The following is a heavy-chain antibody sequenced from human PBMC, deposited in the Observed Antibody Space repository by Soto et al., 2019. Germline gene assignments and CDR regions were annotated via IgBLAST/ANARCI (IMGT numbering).Heavy chain of an antibody. V-gene: IGHV1-8*01. D-gene: IGHD3-3*01. CDR3: ARGGQVSGLSVYYDFWSGYHYNWFDP. J-gene: IGHJ5*02. CDR1: GYTFTSYD. Sequence: ASVKVSCKASGYTFTSYDINWVRQATGQGLEWMGWMNPNSGNTGYAQKFQGRVTMTRNTSISTAYMELSSLRSEDTAVYYCARGGQVSGLSVYYDFWSGYHYNWFDPWGQGTLVTVSS. CDR2: MNPNSGNT.